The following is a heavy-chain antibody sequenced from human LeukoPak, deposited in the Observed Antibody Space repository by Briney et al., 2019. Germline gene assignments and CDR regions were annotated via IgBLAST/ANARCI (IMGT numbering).Heavy chain of an antibody. V-gene: IGHV3-48*03. CDR1: GFPFSSYE. D-gene: IGHD3-10*02. J-gene: IGHJ6*04. CDR3: AEVGITMIGGV. Sequence: GGSLRLSCAASGFPFSSYEMNWVRQAPGKGLERDSYISSSGSNIYYTDSVKGRFTISRDNAKNSLNLQMNSLSAEDTAVYYCAEVGITMIGGVWGKGTTVTISS. CDR2: ISSSGSNI.